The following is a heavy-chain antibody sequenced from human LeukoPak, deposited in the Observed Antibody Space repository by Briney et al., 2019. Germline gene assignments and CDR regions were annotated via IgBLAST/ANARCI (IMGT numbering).Heavy chain of an antibody. CDR1: GFTFSSYA. CDR3: AKDLESELTGDY. CDR2: ISGSGGST. V-gene: IGHV3-23*01. D-gene: IGHD7-27*01. J-gene: IGHJ4*02. Sequence: GGSLRLSCAASGFTFSSYAMSWVRQAPGKGLEWVSAISGSGGSTYYADSVKGRFTISRDNSKNMLYLQMNSLRAEDTAVYYCAKDLESELTGDYRGQGTLVTVSS.